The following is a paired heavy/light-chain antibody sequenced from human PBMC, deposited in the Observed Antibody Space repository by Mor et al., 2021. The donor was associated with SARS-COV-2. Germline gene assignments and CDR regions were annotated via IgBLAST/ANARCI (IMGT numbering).Light chain of an antibody. CDR1: SSDVGGYNY. J-gene: IGLJ1*01. CDR2: EVS. V-gene: IGLV2-8*01. CDR3: ISYADNNIHYV. Sequence: QSALTQPPSASGSPGQSVTISCTGTSSDVGGYNYVSWYQQHPGKAPKFIIYEVSKRPSGVPARFSGSKSGNTASLTVSGLQAEDEADYYCISYADNNIHYVFGTGTKVTVL.
Heavy chain of an antibody. D-gene: IGHD2-21*01. CDR1: GGSLTSGTSY. J-gene: IGHJ3*02. V-gene: IGHV4-39*07. CDR3: VRPIYRAFDI. CDR2: NYYGGTP. Sequence: QLQLQESGPGLVKPLETLSLTCTVSGGSLTSGTSYWGWIRQPPGKGLEWIGNNYYGGTPYYNPSLKSRVTISLDMSKNQFSLKLSSVTAADTALYYCVRPIYRAFDIWGQGTMVIVSS.